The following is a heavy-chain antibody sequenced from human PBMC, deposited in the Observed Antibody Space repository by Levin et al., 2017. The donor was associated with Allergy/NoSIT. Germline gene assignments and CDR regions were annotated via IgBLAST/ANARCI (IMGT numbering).Heavy chain of an antibody. CDR3: AKEGGITMVRGAGGGYYYYMDV. V-gene: IGHV3-30*18. Sequence: GGSLRLSCAASGFTFSSYGMHWVRQAPGKGLEWVAVISYDGSNKYYADSVKGRFTISRDNSKNTLYLQMNSLRAEDTAVYYCAKEGGITMVRGAGGGYYYYMDVWGKGTTVTVSS. CDR2: ISYDGSNK. J-gene: IGHJ6*03. CDR1: GFTFSSYG. D-gene: IGHD3-10*01.